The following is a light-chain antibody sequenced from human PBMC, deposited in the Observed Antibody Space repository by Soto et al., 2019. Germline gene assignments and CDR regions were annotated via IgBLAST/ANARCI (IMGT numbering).Light chain of an antibody. J-gene: IGLJ2*01. Sequence: QSALTQPPSASGSPGQSVTISCTGTSSDVGSCNSVSWYQQHPGKVPKLLISEVSKRPSGVPDRFSGSKSGNTASLTVSGLQAEDEADYYCSSCRGSDIIFGGGTKLPVL. CDR2: EVS. CDR3: SSCRGSDII. V-gene: IGLV2-8*01. CDR1: SSDVGSCNS.